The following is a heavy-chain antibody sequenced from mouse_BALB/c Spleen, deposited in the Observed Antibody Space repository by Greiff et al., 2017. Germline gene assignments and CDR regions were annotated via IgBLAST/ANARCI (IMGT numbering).Heavy chain of an antibody. V-gene: IGHV1-14*01. CDR2: INPYNDGT. CDR1: GYTFTSYV. D-gene: IGHD2-3*01. Sequence: VQLKQSGPELVKPGASVKMSCKASGYTFTSYVMHWVKQKPGQGLEWIGYINPYNDGTKYNEKFKGKATLTSDKSSSTAYMELSSLTSEDSAVYYCAVAYDGYYAYFDVWGAGTTVTVSS. J-gene: IGHJ1*01. CDR3: AVAYDGYYAYFDV.